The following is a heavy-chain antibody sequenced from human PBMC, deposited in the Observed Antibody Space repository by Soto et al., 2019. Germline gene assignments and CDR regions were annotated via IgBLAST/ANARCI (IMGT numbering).Heavy chain of an antibody. CDR2: IIPLFRTP. CDR3: ARDNDRLQLGGNYYYILDV. J-gene: IGHJ6*02. CDR1: GGTFSSSA. D-gene: IGHD4-4*01. Sequence: QVQLVQSGAEMKEPGSSVKVSCKTSGGTFSSSAISWLRQAPGQGLEWMGGIIPLFRTPDYAQKFQDRVTNAADESTSTDYMELSSLRSEDTAVYYWARDNDRLQLGGNYYYILDVWGQGTTITVSS. V-gene: IGHV1-69*12.